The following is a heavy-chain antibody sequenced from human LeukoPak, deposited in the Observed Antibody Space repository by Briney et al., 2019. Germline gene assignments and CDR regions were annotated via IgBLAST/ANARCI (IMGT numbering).Heavy chain of an antibody. V-gene: IGHV3-23*01. CDR3: SKDPHGDYVGAFDM. CDR2: ITGSGAGT. D-gene: IGHD4-17*01. Sequence: GESLTLSCAASRLTFSNYAMTWVRQAPGKGLEWVSSITGSGAGTYYADSVKGRFSISRDNSQNTLFPHMNSLRADDTAIYYCSKDPHGDYVGAFDMWGPGTMVTVSS. J-gene: IGHJ3*02. CDR1: RLTFSNYA.